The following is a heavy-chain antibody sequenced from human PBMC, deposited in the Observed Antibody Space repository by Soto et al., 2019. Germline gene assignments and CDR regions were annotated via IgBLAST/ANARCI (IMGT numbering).Heavy chain of an antibody. CDR2: INHSGST. V-gene: IGHV4-34*01. CDR3: ARVGFNWNDDYYGMVV. J-gene: IGHJ6*02. D-gene: IGHD1-20*01. CDR1: GGSFSGYY. Sequence: PSETLSLTCAVYGGSFSGYYWSWIRQPPGKGLEWIGEINHSGSTNYNPSLKSRVTISVDTSKNQFSLKLSSVTAADTAVYYCARVGFNWNDDYYGMVVWGQGTTVTVSS.